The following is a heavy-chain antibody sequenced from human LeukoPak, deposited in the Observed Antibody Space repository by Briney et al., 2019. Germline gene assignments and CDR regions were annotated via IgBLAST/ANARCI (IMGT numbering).Heavy chain of an antibody. V-gene: IGHV3-7*01. CDR1: GFTFSSSW. J-gene: IGHJ4*02. D-gene: IGHD3-16*01. Sequence: GGSLRLSCAASGFTFSSSWMSWVRQAPGKGPEWVASIRGDGSEEFYLDSVKGRFTISRDNAMNSLYLQMNRLRAEDTALYYCARESNLGDWGQGTLVTVSS. CDR3: ARESNLGD. CDR2: IRGDGSEE.